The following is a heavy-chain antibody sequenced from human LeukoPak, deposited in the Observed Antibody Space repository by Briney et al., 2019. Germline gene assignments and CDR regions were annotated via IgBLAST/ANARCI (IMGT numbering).Heavy chain of an antibody. CDR1: GFTSSSYA. D-gene: IGHD1-26*01. CDR2: ISYDGSNK. J-gene: IGHJ4*02. V-gene: IGHV3-30-3*01. CDR3: IVGATTFDY. Sequence: GRSLRLSCAASGFTSSSYAMHWVRQAPGKGLEWVAVISYDGSNKYYADSVKGRFTISRDNSKNTLYLQMNSLRAEDTAVYYCIVGATTFDYWGQGTLVTVSS.